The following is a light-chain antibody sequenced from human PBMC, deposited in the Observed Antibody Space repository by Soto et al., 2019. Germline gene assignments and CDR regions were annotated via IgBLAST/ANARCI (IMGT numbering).Light chain of an antibody. CDR3: CSYDGSLTPLYV. V-gene: IGLV2-23*01. J-gene: IGLJ1*01. Sequence: QSVLTQPASVSGSPGQSITISCTGTSTDVGTHIFISWYQQHPGKAPKLMIYEGSKRPSGVSSRFSASKSGNTASLTISGLQAEDEADYYCCSYDGSLTPLYVFGAGTKVTVL. CDR1: STDVGTHIF. CDR2: EGS.